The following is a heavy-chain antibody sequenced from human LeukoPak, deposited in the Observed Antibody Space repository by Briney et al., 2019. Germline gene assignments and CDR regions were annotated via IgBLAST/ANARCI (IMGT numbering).Heavy chain of an antibody. CDR3: ARDGGELPSPDFDY. CDR1: GYTFTGYY. Sequence: ASVKVSCKASGYTFTGYYMHWVRQAPGQGLEWMGWINPNSGGTNYAQKFQGRVTMTRDTSISTAYMELSRLRSDDTAVYYCARDGGELPSPDFDYWGQGTLVTVSS. CDR2: INPNSGGT. V-gene: IGHV1-2*02. J-gene: IGHJ4*02. D-gene: IGHD1-26*01.